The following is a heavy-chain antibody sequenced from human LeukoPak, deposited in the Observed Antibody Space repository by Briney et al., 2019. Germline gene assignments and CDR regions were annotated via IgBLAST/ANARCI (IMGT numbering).Heavy chain of an antibody. CDR3: VRELSPGYFDY. CDR2: IVPSGGGT. CDR1: GRTFTDYF. Sequence: GASVKVSCKASGRTFTDYFIHWVRQAPGQGLEWMGMIVPSGGGTNYAQNFQGRVTVARDTSTSTIYMELSSLRSEDTAVYYCVRELSPGYFDYWGQGTLVTVSS. V-gene: IGHV1-46*01. J-gene: IGHJ4*02. D-gene: IGHD3-22*01.